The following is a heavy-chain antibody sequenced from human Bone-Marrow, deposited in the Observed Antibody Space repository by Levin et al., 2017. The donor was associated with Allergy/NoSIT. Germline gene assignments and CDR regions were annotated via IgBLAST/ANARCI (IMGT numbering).Heavy chain of an antibody. D-gene: IGHD6-25*01. CDR2: ISYDGSNK. CDR3: ARSPAKLFDY. Sequence: PGGSLRLSCAASGFTFSSYAMHWVRQAPGKGLEWVAVISYDGSNKYYADSVKGRFTISRDNSKNTLYLQMNSLRAEDTAVYYCARSPAKLFDYWGQGTLVTVSS. J-gene: IGHJ4*02. V-gene: IGHV3-30-3*01. CDR1: GFTFSSYA.